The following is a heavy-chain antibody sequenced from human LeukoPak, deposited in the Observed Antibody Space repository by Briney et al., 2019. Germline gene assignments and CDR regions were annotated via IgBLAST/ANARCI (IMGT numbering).Heavy chain of an antibody. V-gene: IGHV3-30*18. Sequence: GGSLRLSCAASGFTFSSYGMHWVRQAPGKGLEWVAVISYDGSNKYYADSVKGRFTISRDNSKNTLYLQMNSLRAEDTAVYYCAKDQSSSHLFDYWGQGTLVIVSS. CDR2: ISYDGSNK. CDR1: GFTFSSYG. CDR3: AKDQSSSHLFDY. D-gene: IGHD6-6*01. J-gene: IGHJ4*02.